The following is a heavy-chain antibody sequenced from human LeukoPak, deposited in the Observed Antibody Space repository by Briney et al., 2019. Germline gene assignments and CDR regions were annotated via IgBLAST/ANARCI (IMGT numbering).Heavy chain of an antibody. CDR3: ANQGSVRVYNWYFDL. CDR2: ISGDAVNT. J-gene: IGHJ2*01. CDR1: GFTFSSCV. V-gene: IGHV3-23*01. D-gene: IGHD3-10*01. Sequence: GGSLRLSCAASGFTFSSCVMSWVRQAPGKRLEWVSAISGDAVNTYYADSVKGRFTISRDNSKNTLYLQMNSLRADDTAVYYCANQGSVRVYNWYFDLWGRGTLVTVSS.